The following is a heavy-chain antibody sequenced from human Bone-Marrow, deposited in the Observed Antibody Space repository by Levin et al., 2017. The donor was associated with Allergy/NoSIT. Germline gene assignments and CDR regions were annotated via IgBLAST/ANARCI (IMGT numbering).Heavy chain of an antibody. CDR2: IWYNGTNE. CDR1: GFTFGGYG. Sequence: GGSLRLSCEASGFTFGGYGMHWVRQAPGKGLQFVAAIWYNGTNEYYGDSVKGRFTISRDNSKNTLFLQMNSLRAEDTAVYYCARDRGYGIDYWGQGTLVTVSS. V-gene: IGHV3-33*01. D-gene: IGHD3-10*01. J-gene: IGHJ4*02. CDR3: ARDRGYGIDY.